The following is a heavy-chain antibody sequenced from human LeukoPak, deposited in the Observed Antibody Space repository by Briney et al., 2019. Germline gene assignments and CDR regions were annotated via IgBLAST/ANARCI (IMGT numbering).Heavy chain of an antibody. CDR1: GDSISSSYYY. V-gene: IGHV4-39*01. CDR2: LYYSGST. Sequence: SETLSLTCSVSGDSISSSYYYWVWIRQPPGQGLEWIGSLYYSGSTYYNPSLKSRITISVDTSENQFSLELSSVTAADTAVYFCARTPRYSGNYYNAFDIWGLGTTVTVSS. CDR3: ARTPRYSGNYYNAFDI. D-gene: IGHD1-26*01. J-gene: IGHJ3*02.